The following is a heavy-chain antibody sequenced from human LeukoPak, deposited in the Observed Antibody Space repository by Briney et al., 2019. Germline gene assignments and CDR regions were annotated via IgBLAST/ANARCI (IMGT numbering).Heavy chain of an antibody. J-gene: IGHJ6*02. V-gene: IGHV4-4*07. CDR1: GGSISSYY. Sequence: PSETLSLTCTVSGGSISSYYWSWIRQPAGKGLEWIGRIYTSGSTNYSPSLKSRVTMSVDTSKNQFSLKLSSVTAADTAVYYCARVAVGATSRVPGYYYYGMDVWGQGTTVTVSS. D-gene: IGHD1-26*01. CDR3: ARVAVGATSRVPGYYYYGMDV. CDR2: IYTSGST.